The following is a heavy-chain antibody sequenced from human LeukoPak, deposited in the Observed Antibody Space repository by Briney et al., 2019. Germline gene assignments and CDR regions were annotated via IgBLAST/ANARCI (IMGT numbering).Heavy chain of an antibody. V-gene: IGHV3-23*01. CDR1: GFTFSSYA. D-gene: IGHD5-18*01. CDR3: AARGYTYFFDY. CDR2: ISARSDAI. Sequence: PGGSLRLSCAASGFTFSSYAITWLRQAPGKGLEWVSSISARSDAIYYADSVKGRFTISRDNSKNTLNLHMNSLRAEDTAVYYCAARGYTYFFDYWGQGTLVTVSS. J-gene: IGHJ4*02.